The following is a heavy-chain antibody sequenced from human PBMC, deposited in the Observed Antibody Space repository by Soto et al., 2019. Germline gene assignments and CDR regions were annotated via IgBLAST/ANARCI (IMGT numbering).Heavy chain of an antibody. J-gene: IGHJ4*02. Sequence: SETLALTCTVSGGSISSGGYYWSWIRQHPGKGLEWIGYIYYSGSTYYNPSLKSRVTISVDTSKNQFSLKLSSVTAADTAVYYCASFTVTTTPHFDYWGQGTLVTVSS. CDR2: IYYSGST. V-gene: IGHV4-31*03. CDR1: GGSISSGGYY. CDR3: ASFTVTTTPHFDY. D-gene: IGHD4-17*01.